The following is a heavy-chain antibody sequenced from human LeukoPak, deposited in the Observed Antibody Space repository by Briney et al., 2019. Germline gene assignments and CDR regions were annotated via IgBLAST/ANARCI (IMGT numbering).Heavy chain of an antibody. D-gene: IGHD4-23*01. CDR3: ARDRGYSTFDY. J-gene: IGHJ4*02. CDR1: AFTFSNYW. V-gene: IGHV3-7*01. Sequence: PGGSLRLSCAASAFTFSNYWMSWVRQAPGKGLEWVANIKEDGSAINYVDSVKGRFTISRDNAKNSLYLQMNSLRVDDTAVYYCARDRGYSTFDYWGQGTLVTVSS. CDR2: IKEDGSAI.